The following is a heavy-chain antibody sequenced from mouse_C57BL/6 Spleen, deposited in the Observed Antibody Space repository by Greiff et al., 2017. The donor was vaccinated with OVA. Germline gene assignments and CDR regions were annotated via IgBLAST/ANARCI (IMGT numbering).Heavy chain of an antibody. Sequence: QVQLQQSGPGLVQPSQSLSITCTVSGFSLTSYGVHWVRQSPGKGLEWLGVIWSGGSTDDNAAFISRLSISKDNSTSQVFFKMNSLQADDTAIYYCAREGNYVPFAYWGQGTLVTVSA. D-gene: IGHD2-1*01. J-gene: IGHJ3*01. CDR3: AREGNYVPFAY. V-gene: IGHV2-2*01. CDR2: IWSGGST. CDR1: GFSLTSYG.